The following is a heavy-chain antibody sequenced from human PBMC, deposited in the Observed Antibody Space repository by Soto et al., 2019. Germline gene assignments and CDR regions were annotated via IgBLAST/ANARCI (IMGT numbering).Heavy chain of an antibody. CDR1: GGSISSSTYY. D-gene: IGHD6-13*01. V-gene: IGHV4-39*02. CDR3: ARVQLPLFFRGSSSPGGFDY. J-gene: IGHJ4*02. CDR2: IYYSGST. Sequence: PSETLSLTCSVSGGSISSSTYYWSWIRQPPGKGLEWIGNIYYSGSTYYNPSLKSRVTISVDTSKNHFSLKLTSVTAADTAVYYCARVQLPLFFRGSSSPGGFDYWGQGTLVTVSS.